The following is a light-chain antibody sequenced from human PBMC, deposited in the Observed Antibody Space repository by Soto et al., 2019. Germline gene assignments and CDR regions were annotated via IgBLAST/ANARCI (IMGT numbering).Light chain of an antibody. Sequence: TLSVYPQERATLYCRASQSVSSSYLAWYQQRPGQAPRLLIYGASSRATGIPDRFIGSGSGTDFTLTISRLEPEDFAVFYCQQYGRLPITFGQGTRLAIK. CDR3: QQYGRLPIT. J-gene: IGKJ5*01. CDR1: QSVSSSY. CDR2: GAS. V-gene: IGKV3-20*01.